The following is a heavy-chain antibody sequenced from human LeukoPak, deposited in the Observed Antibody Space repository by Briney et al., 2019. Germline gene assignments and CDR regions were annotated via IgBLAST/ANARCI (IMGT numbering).Heavy chain of an antibody. D-gene: IGHD3-22*01. J-gene: IGHJ4*02. CDR2: IYSGGST. CDR3: AKDGYYYDSSGYYYFDY. V-gene: IGHV3-66*01. CDR1: GFTVSSNY. Sequence: GGSLRLSCAASGFTVSSNYMSWVRQAPGKGLEWVSVIYSGGSTYYVDSVKGRFTISRDNSKNTLYLQMNSLRAEDTAVYYCAKDGYYYDSSGYYYFDYWGQGTLVTVSS.